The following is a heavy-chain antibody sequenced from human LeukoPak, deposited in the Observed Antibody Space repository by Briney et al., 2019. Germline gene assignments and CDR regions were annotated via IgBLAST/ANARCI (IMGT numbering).Heavy chain of an antibody. CDR1: GYTFTGYY. Sequence: ASVKVSCKASGYTFTGYYMHWVRQAPGQGLEWMGRINPNSGGTNYAQKFQGRVTITADESTSTAYMELSSLRSEDTAVYYCASLAEDDYWGQGTLVTVSS. J-gene: IGHJ4*02. CDR2: INPNSGGT. CDR3: ASLAEDDY. V-gene: IGHV1-2*06.